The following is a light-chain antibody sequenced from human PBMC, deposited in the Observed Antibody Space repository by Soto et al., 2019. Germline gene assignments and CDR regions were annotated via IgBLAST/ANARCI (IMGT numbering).Light chain of an antibody. Sequence: EIVLTQSPGTRSLSPGERATLSCRASQSVTSHLAWYQQKPGQAPRLLIYDASTRATGIPARFSGSGSGTDFTLTISRVEPEDFAVYYCQQRSNWPMYTFGQGTKLEI. CDR3: QQRSNWPMYT. J-gene: IGKJ2*01. CDR1: QSVTSH. V-gene: IGKV3-11*01. CDR2: DAS.